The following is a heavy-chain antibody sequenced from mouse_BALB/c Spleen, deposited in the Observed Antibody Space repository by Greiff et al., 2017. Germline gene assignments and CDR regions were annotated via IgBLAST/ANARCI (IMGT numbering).Heavy chain of an antibody. CDR3: TREGYGSSLFAY. CDR2: ISSGGSYT. Sequence: EVKLVESGGGLVKPGGSLKLSCAASGFTFSSYTMSWVRQTPEKRLEWVATISSGGSYTYYPDSVKGRFTISRDNAKNTLYLQMSSLKSEDTAMYYCTREGYGSSLFAYWGQGTLVTVSA. V-gene: IGHV5-6-4*01. CDR1: GFTFSSYT. D-gene: IGHD1-1*01. J-gene: IGHJ3*01.